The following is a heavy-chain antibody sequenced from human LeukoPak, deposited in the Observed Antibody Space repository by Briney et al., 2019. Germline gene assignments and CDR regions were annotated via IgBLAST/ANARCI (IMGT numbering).Heavy chain of an antibody. J-gene: IGHJ4*02. CDR3: AKDHNLGYCSGGSCYYFDY. Sequence: AGGSLRLSCAASGFTFSSHGMHWVRQAPGKGLEWAAFIRYDGSNKYYADSVKGRFTISRDNSKNTLYLQMNSLRAEDTAVYYCAKDHNLGYCSGGSCYYFDYWGQGSLVTVSS. D-gene: IGHD2-15*01. CDR1: GFTFSSHG. V-gene: IGHV3-30*02. CDR2: IRYDGSNK.